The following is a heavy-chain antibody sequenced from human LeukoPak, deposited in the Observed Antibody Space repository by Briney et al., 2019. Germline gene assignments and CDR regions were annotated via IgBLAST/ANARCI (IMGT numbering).Heavy chain of an antibody. D-gene: IGHD3/OR15-3a*01. J-gene: IGHJ5*02. CDR2: IYTTGST. Sequence: SETLSLTCTVSDGSISTYYWSWIRQPAGKVLEWIGRIYTTGSTNYNPSLKSRVTMSVDTSKNQFSLKLTSVTAADTAVYYCARGGLPRENWFDPWGQGTLVTVS. CDR3: ARGGLPRENWFDP. CDR1: DGSISTYY. V-gene: IGHV4-4*07.